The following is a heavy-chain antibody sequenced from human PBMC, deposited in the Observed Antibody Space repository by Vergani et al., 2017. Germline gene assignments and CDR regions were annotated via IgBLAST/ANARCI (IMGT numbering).Heavy chain of an antibody. CDR1: GGSISSYY. Sequence: QVQLQESGPGLVKPSETLSLTCTVSGGSISSYYWSWIRQPPGKGLEWIGYIYYSGSTNYNPSLKSRVTISVDTSKNQFSLKLRSVTAADTAVYYCARNPYCGGDCYSDAFDIWGQGTMVTVSS. D-gene: IGHD2-21*02. CDR3: ARNPYCGGDCYSDAFDI. V-gene: IGHV4-59*01. CDR2: IYYSGST. J-gene: IGHJ3*02.